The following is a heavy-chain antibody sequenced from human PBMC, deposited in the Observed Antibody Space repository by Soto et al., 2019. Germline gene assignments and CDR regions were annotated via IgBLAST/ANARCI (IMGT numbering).Heavy chain of an antibody. CDR1: GGSFSGYY. CDR2: INHSGST. D-gene: IGHD3-9*01. CDR3: ARVRYFDWLLYLKRGAFDI. V-gene: IGHV4-34*01. Sequence: SETLSLTCAVYGGSFSGYYWSWIRQPPGKGLEWIGEINHSGSTNYNPSLKSRVTISVDTSKNQFSLKLSSVTAADTAVYYCARVRYFDWLLYLKRGAFDIWGQGTMVTVSS. J-gene: IGHJ3*02.